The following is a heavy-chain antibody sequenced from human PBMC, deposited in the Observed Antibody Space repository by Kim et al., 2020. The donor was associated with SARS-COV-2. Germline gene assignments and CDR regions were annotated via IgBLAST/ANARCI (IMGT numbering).Heavy chain of an antibody. D-gene: IGHD6-19*01. V-gene: IGHV1-69*13. Sequence: SVKVSCKAYGGTFSSYAFSWVRQAPGQGLEWMGGIIPIFGTANYAQKFQGRVTITADESTSTAYMELSSLRSEDTAVYYCAKRAVAGSYWFDPWGQGTLVTVSS. CDR1: GGTFSSYA. J-gene: IGHJ5*02. CDR2: IIPIFGTA. CDR3: AKRAVAGSYWFDP.